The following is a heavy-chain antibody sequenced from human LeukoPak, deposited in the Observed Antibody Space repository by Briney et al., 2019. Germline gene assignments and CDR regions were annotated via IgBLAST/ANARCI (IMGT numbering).Heavy chain of an antibody. CDR2: IIPIFGTA. V-gene: IGHV1-69*13. D-gene: IGHD2-2*02. Sequence: SVKVSCKASGGTFSSYAISWVRQAPGQGLEWMGGIIPIFGTANYAQKFQGRVTITADESTSTAYMELSSLRSEDTAVYYCARETHCSSTSCYSLYWFDPWGQGTLVTVSS. CDR3: ARETHCSSTSCYSLYWFDP. J-gene: IGHJ5*02. CDR1: GGTFSSYA.